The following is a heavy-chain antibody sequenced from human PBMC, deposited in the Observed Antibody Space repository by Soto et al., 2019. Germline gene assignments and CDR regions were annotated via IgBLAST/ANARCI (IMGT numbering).Heavy chain of an antibody. J-gene: IGHJ1*01. CDR2: ISGSSGST. CDR3: AKDRAPTVVTPYFQH. D-gene: IGHD4-17*01. V-gene: IGHV3-23*01. Sequence: EVQLLESGGGLVQPGGSLRLSCAASGFTFSSYAMSWVRQAPGKGLEWVSAISGSSGSTYYADSVKGRFTISRDNSKNTLYLQMNSLRAEDTAVYYCAKDRAPTVVTPYFQHWGQGTLVTVSS. CDR1: GFTFSSYA.